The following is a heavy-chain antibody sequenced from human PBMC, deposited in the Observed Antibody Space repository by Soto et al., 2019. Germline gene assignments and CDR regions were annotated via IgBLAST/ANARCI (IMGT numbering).Heavy chain of an antibody. CDR2: IYYSGST. J-gene: IGHJ4*02. CDR1: GGSISSGGYY. D-gene: IGHD4-17*01. CDR3: ARRYTNDYGERKTRNYFDY. Sequence: PSETLSLTCTVSGGSISSGGYYWGWIRQPPGKGLEWIGSIYYSGSTYYNPSLKSRVTISVDTSKNQFSLKLSSVTAADTAVYYCARRYTNDYGERKTRNYFDYWGQGTLVTVSS. V-gene: IGHV4-39*01.